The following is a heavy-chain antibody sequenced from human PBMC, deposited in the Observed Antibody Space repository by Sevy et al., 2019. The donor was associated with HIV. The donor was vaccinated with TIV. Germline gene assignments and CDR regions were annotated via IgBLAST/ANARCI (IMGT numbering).Heavy chain of an antibody. J-gene: IGHJ5*02. CDR3: ATMISRYYSGSSSYQGDWFDP. CDR1: GYSLTKLS. CDR2: VTPQYGET. Sequence: ASVKVSCKVSGYSLTKLSINWVRQAPGKGLEWMVEVTPQYGETIYAQRFQGRVTMTEDTSADTAYMELSSLTSEDTAVYYCATMISRYYSGSSSYQGDWFDPWGQGTLVTVSS. V-gene: IGHV1-24*01. D-gene: IGHD2-15*01.